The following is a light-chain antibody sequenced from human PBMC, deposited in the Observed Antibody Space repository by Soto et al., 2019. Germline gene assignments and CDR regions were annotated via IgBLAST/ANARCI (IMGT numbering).Light chain of an antibody. Sequence: QAVVTQEPSFSVSPGGTVTLTCGLSSGSVSSNYYPSWYQQTPGQPPRTLIYATNSRSSGVPDRFSGSILGNKAALTITGAQADDESDYYCVLYMGMGVSLFGGGTKLTVL. J-gene: IGLJ2*01. CDR3: VLYMGMGVSL. CDR2: ATN. V-gene: IGLV8-61*01. CDR1: SGSVSSNYY.